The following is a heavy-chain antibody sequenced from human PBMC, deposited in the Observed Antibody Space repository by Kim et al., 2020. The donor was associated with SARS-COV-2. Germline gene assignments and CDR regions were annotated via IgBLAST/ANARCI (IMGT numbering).Heavy chain of an antibody. J-gene: IGHJ4*02. Sequence: TNYAQKLKGRLTMTTDTSTSTVYMELRRLRSDDTAIYYCARSGPSITGFDYWGQGTLVTVSS. D-gene: IGHD1-20*01. CDR2: T. V-gene: IGHV1-18*01. CDR3: ARSGPSITGFDY.